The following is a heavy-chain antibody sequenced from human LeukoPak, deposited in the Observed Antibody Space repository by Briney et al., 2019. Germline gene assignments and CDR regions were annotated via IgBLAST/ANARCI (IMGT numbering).Heavy chain of an antibody. CDR2: IIPMFGTA. J-gene: IGHJ5*02. CDR3: ARSFLGGVVTYNWFDP. D-gene: IGHD3-3*01. CDR1: GGTFSSYA. Sequence: SSVKVSYKASGGTFSSYAISWVRQAPGQGLEWMVRIIPMFGTANYAQKFQGRVTITADESTSTAYMELSSLRSEDTAVYYCARSFLGGVVTYNWFDPWGQGTLVTVSS. V-gene: IGHV1-69*01.